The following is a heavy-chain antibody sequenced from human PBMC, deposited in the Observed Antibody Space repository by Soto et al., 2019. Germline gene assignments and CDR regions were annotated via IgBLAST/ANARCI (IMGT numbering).Heavy chain of an antibody. CDR2: IYYSGST. CDR1: GGSISSGGYY. Sequence: SETLSLTCTVSGGSISSGGYYWSWIRQHPGKGLEWIGYIYYSGSTYYNPSLKSRVTISVDTSKNQFSLKLSSVTAADTAVYYCARGLTYYYGSGSYYAYYFDYWGQGTLVTVS. J-gene: IGHJ4*02. V-gene: IGHV4-31*03. CDR3: ARGLTYYYGSGSYYAYYFDY. D-gene: IGHD3-10*01.